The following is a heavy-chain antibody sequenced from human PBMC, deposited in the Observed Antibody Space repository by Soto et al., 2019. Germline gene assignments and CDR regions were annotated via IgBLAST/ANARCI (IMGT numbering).Heavy chain of an antibody. D-gene: IGHD3-3*01. CDR2: IYPRDSDT. V-gene: IGHV5-51*01. CDR3: ARTGVAGAFEI. J-gene: IGHJ3*02. CDR1: GFSFTSYW. Sequence: GESLKISCKGSGFSFTSYWIGWVRQMPGKGLECMGIIYPRDSDTRYNPSLQGQVTISVDESIDTAYLQWISLKTSDTAMYYCARTGVAGAFEIWGQGTMVTVSS.